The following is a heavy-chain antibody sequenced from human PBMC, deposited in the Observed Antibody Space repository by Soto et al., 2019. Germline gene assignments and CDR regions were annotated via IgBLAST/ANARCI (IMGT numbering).Heavy chain of an antibody. CDR1: GFTFSSYA. D-gene: IGHD4-17*01. CDR3: AKGDLDYCDLSHFDY. CDR2: ISGSGGST. J-gene: IGHJ4*02. V-gene: IGHV3-23*01. Sequence: EVQLLESGGGLVQPGGSLRLSCAASGFTFSSYAMSWVRQAPGKGLEWVSAISGSGGSTYYADSVKGRFTISRDNSKNTLYLQMNSLGAEDTAVYYCAKGDLDYCDLSHFDYWGQGTLVTVSS.